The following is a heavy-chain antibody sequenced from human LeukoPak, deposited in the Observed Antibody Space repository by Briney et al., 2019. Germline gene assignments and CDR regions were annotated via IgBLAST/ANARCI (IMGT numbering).Heavy chain of an antibody. V-gene: IGHV4-4*02. J-gene: IGHJ3*02. D-gene: IGHD6-13*01. CDR3: ATSLPMAAAHAFDI. CDR1: GGSISSSNW. Sequence: PSETLSLTCAVSGGSISSSNWWSWVRQPPGKGLEWIGEIYHSGSTNYNPSLKSRVTISVDKSKNQFSLKLSSVTAADTAVHYCATSLPMAAAHAFDIWGQGTMVTVSS. CDR2: IYHSGST.